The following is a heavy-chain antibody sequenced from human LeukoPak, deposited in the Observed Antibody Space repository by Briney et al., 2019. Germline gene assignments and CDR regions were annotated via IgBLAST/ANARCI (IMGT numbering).Heavy chain of an antibody. CDR3: ARRVRGVNIFWFDP. V-gene: IGHV4-39*01. D-gene: IGHD3-10*01. CDR1: GGSISSSSYY. CDR2: IYYSGST. J-gene: IGHJ5*02. Sequence: PSETLSLTCTVSGGSISSSSYYWGWIRQPPGKGLEWIGSIYYSGSTYYNPSLKSRVTISVDTSKNQFSLKLSSVTAADTAGYYCARRVRGVNIFWFDPWGQGTLVTVSS.